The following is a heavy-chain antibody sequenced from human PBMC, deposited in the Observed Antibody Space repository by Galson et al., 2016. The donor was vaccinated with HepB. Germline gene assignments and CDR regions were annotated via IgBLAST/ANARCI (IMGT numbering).Heavy chain of an antibody. V-gene: IGHV2-5*02. D-gene: IGHD3-22*01. CDR3: ARPYSSDNSGYYLAALYYFDS. CDR2: IYWDDDK. CDR1: GFSLSTSGVG. J-gene: IGHJ4*02. Sequence: PALVKPTQTLTLTCTFSGFSLSTSGVGVGWIRQPPGKALEWLALIYWDDDKHYSPSLRSRLTITKDTSKDQVVLTMTNMAPVDTATFYCARPYSSDNSGYYLAALYYFDSWGQGTLVTVSS.